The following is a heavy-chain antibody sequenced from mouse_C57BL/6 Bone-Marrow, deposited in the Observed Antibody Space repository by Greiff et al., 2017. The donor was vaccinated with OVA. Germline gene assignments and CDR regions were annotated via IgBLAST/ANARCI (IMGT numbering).Heavy chain of an antibody. V-gene: IGHV1-4*01. CDR2: INPSSGYT. J-gene: IGHJ3*01. CDR3: ARRGIYYGNHFAY. CDR1: GYTFTSYT. Sequence: VMLVESGAELARPGASVKMSCKASGYTFTSYTMHWVKQRPGQGLEWIGYINPSSGYTKYNQKFKDKATLTADKSSSTAYMQLSSLTSEDSAVYYCARRGIYYGNHFAYWGQGTLVTVSA. D-gene: IGHD2-1*01.